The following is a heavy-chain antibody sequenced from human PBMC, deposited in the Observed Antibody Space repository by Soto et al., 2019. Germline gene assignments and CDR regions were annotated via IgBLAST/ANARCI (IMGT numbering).Heavy chain of an antibody. Sequence: EVQLVESGGGLVQPGGSLRLSCAASGFTFSSYSMNLVRQAPGKGLEWVSYISSSSSTIYYADSVKGRFTISRDNAKNSLYLQMNSLRDEDTAVYYCARVSRVLNWFDPWGQGTLVTVSS. CDR2: ISSSSSTI. J-gene: IGHJ5*02. CDR1: GFTFSSYS. V-gene: IGHV3-48*02. CDR3: ARVSRVLNWFDP.